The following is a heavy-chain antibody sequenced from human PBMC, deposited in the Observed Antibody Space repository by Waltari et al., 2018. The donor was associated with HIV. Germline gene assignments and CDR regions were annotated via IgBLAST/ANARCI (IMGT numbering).Heavy chain of an antibody. Sequence: QVQLQESGPGLVKPLQTLSLTCTVSGGSISSGSYYWTWLRQPAGQGLEWIGRIYPSGSTNYNPSLKSRVTISVDTSKNQFSLKLSSVTAADTAVYYCARAFCSGGSCYGDGRYGMDVWGQGTTVTVSS. CDR3: ARAFCSGGSCYGDGRYGMDV. CDR1: GGSISSGSYY. D-gene: IGHD2-15*01. CDR2: IYPSGST. V-gene: IGHV4-61*02. J-gene: IGHJ6*02.